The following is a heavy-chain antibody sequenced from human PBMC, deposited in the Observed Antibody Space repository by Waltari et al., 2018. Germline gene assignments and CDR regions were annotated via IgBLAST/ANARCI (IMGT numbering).Heavy chain of an antibody. CDR2: IRYDGSNK. V-gene: IGHV3-30*02. J-gene: IGHJ4*02. D-gene: IGHD6-19*01. CDR3: AKDRGWPNYLDY. CDR1: GFTFSSYG. Sequence: QVQLVESGGGVVQPGGSLRLSCAASGFTFSSYGMHWVRQAAGKGLGWVAFIRYDGSNKYYGDSLKSRFTISRDNSKNPLYLQMNSLRPEDTAVYYCAKDRGWPNYLDYWGQGTLVTVSS.